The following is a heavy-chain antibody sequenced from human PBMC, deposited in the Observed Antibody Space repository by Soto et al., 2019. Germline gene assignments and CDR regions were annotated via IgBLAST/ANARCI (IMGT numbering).Heavy chain of an antibody. V-gene: IGHV1-69*01. CDR3: ATFEDTAMVPGYYYYGMDV. Sequence: QVQLVQSGAEVKKPGTSVKVSCKASGGTFSSYAISWVRQAPGQGLEWMGGIIPIFGTANYAQKFQGRVTITADETTSTAYMELSSLRSEDTAVYYCATFEDTAMVPGYYYYGMDVWGQGTTVTVSS. CDR2: IIPIFGTA. CDR1: GGTFSSYA. D-gene: IGHD5-18*01. J-gene: IGHJ6*02.